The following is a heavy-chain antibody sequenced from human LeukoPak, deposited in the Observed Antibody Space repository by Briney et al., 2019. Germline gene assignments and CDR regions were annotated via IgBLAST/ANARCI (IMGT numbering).Heavy chain of an antibody. J-gene: IGHJ4*02. CDR2: IHYGGNT. CDR3: ARRGNGYPYYFDY. V-gene: IGHV4-59*13. Sequence: GSLRLSCAASGFTFSSYSMNWVRQAPVKGLEWMGYIHYGGNTDYNPSLKSRVTISVDTSKNQFSMNLNSVTAADTAMYYCARRGNGYPYYFDYWGQGILVTVSS. D-gene: IGHD4-23*01. CDR1: GFTFSSYS.